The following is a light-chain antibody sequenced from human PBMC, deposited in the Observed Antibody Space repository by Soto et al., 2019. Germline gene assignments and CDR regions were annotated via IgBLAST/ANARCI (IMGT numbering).Light chain of an antibody. CDR2: DVS. Sequence: QSVLTQPASVAGSPGQSITISCTGTSSDVGGYNYVSWYQQHPGKAPKRMIYDVSNRPSGVSNRFSGSKSGNTASLTLSGLPAEDEAYYYCSSYTIRSPPSVLRTGTNVTVL. CDR3: SSYTIRSPPSV. CDR1: SSDVGGYNY. J-gene: IGLJ1*01. V-gene: IGLV2-14*01.